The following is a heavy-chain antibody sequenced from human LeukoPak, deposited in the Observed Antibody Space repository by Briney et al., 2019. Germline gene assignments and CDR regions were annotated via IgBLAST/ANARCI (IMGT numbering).Heavy chain of an antibody. V-gene: IGHV4-39*07. CDR1: GGSISSSSYY. CDR2: IYYSGST. D-gene: IGHD6-13*01. Sequence: KSSETLSLTCTVSGGSISSSSYYWGWIRQPPGKGLEWIGSIYYSGSTYYNPSLKSRVTMSVDTSKNQFSLKLSSVTAADTAVYYCARARDRIANAFDIWGQGTMVTVSS. CDR3: ARARDRIANAFDI. J-gene: IGHJ3*02.